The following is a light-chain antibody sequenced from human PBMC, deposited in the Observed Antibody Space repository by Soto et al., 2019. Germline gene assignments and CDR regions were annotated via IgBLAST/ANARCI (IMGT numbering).Light chain of an antibody. J-gene: IGKJ1*01. V-gene: IGKV1-8*01. CDR3: QQYYRYPWT. CDR1: QGISSY. Sequence: AIRMTQSPSSFSASTGDRVTITCRVSQGISSYLAWYQQKPGKAPKRLIYAASTLQSGVPSMFSGSGSGTDFTLTIRCLQSEDCATYYCQQYYRYPWTFGQGTKVDIK. CDR2: AAS.